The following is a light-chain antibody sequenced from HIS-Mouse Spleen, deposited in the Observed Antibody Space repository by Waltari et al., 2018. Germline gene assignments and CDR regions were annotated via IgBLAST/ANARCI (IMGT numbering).Light chain of an antibody. CDR3: AAWDDSLSGWV. J-gene: IGLJ3*02. V-gene: IGLV1-47*01. CDR2: RNN. CDR1: SSNIGSTY. Sequence: QSVLTQPPSASGTPRQRVTISCSGSSSNIGSTYVYWYQQLPGTAPKLLIYRNNQRPSGVPDRFSGSKSGTSASLAISGLRSEDEADYYCAAWDDSLSGWVFGGGTKLTVL.